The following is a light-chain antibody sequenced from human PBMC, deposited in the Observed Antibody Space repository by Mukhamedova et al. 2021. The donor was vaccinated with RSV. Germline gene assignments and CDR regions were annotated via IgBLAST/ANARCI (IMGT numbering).Light chain of an antibody. J-gene: IGLJ2*01. CDR2: EVS. CDR3: SLYTLSRTSV. V-gene: IGLV2-18*01. Sequence: APKLIIYEVSNRPSGVPDRFPGSKSGNTASLTISGLQAEDEADYYCSLYTLSRTSVFGGGTKVT.